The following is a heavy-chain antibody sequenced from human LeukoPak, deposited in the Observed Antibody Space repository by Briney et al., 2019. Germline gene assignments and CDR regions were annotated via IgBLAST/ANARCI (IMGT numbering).Heavy chain of an antibody. CDR1: GGSMSSYY. CDR2: IYYSGTT. CDR3: ARGGYYYGSGSYYTVV. V-gene: IGHV4-59*01. D-gene: IGHD3-10*01. J-gene: IGHJ4*02. Sequence: SETLSLTCTVSGGSMSSYYWNWIRQPPGKGLEWIGYIYYSGTTNYNPSLKSRVSMSVDTSKNQFSLKLSSVTAADTAVYYCARGGYYYGSGSYYTVVWGQGTLVTVSS.